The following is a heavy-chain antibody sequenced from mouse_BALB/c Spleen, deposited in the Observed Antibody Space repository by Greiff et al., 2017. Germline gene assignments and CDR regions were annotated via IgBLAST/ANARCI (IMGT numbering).Heavy chain of an antibody. Sequence: DVQLVESGGGLVQPGGSRKLSCAASGFTFSSFGMHWVRQAPEKGLEWVAYISSGSSTIYYADTVKGRFTISRYNPKNTLFLQMTSLRSEDTAMYYCARTKGRPYAMDNWGQGTSVTVSA. V-gene: IGHV5-17*02. CDR3: ARTKGRPYAMDN. J-gene: IGHJ4*01. CDR1: GFTFSSFG. CDR2: ISSGSSTI.